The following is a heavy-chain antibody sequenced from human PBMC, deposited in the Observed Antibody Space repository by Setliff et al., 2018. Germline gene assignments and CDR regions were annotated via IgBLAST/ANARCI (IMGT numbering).Heavy chain of an antibody. V-gene: IGHV3-49*04. CDR1: GFTFSSYA. D-gene: IGHD1-26*01. CDR3: VADGSQGYWTFDL. J-gene: IGHJ2*01. Sequence: GGSLRLSCAASGFTFSSYAMSWVRQAPGKGLEWVGFIRSKSFGGTTDYAASVKGRFTISRDDSKSIVYLQMNSLKTEDTAVYYCVADGSQGYWTFDLWGRGTLVTVSS. CDR2: IRSKSFGGTT.